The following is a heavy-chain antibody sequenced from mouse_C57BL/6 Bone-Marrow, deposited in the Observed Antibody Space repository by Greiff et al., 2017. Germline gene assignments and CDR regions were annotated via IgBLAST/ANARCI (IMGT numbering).Heavy chain of an antibody. D-gene: IGHD1-1*01. V-gene: IGHV5-6*01. CDR1: GFTFSSYG. CDR3: ARQTVVHYYAMDY. CDR2: ISSGGSYT. Sequence: EVQLVESGADLVKPGGSLKLSCAASGFTFSSYGMPWVRQTPDQGLAWVATISSGGSYTYYPDSVKGRSTISRDNTKNTLYLQMSSLKSEDTAMYYCARQTVVHYYAMDYWGQGTSGTVSS. J-gene: IGHJ4*01.